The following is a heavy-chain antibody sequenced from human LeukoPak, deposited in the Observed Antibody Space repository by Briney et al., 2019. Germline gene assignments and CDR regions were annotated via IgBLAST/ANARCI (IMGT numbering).Heavy chain of an antibody. V-gene: IGHV3-30*03. D-gene: IGHD2-2*01. J-gene: IGHJ4*02. CDR3: ARGPFTSISKYFDY. CDR1: GFTFSSYG. CDR2: ISYDGSNK. Sequence: GGSLRLSCAASGFTFSSYGMHWVRQAPGKGLEWVAVISYDGSNKYYADSVKGRFTISRGNAKNSLYLQMNSLRAEDTAVYYCARGPFTSISKYFDYWGQGTLVTVSS.